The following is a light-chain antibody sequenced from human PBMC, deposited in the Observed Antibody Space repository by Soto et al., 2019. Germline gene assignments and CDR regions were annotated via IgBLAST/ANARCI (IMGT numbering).Light chain of an antibody. CDR2: GAS. J-gene: IGKJ2*01. Sequence: EVVLTQSPGTLSLSPGERATLSCRASQSVSSSSLAWYQQKPGQAPRLLIYGASSMATGIPDRFSGSGSGTEFTLTIIRLEPEDFAVYYCQLYGSSTMYTFGQGTRLEIK. CDR3: QLYGSSTMYT. CDR1: QSVSSSS. V-gene: IGKV3-20*01.